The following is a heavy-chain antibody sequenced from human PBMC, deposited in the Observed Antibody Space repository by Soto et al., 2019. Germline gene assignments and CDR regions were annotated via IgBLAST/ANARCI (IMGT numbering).Heavy chain of an antibody. CDR3: ASRDPGTSVDY. CDR1: GGSFTSNNW. V-gene: IGHV4-4*02. D-gene: IGHD1-7*01. CDR2: IYRTGST. J-gene: IGHJ4*02. Sequence: KTSEDPSLTCAVSGGSFTSNNWWTWVRQPPGQGLEWIGEIYRTGSTNYNPSLKSRVTISLDKSENQFSLKVTSLTAADTAVYYCASRDPGTSVDYWGQGTLVTVSS.